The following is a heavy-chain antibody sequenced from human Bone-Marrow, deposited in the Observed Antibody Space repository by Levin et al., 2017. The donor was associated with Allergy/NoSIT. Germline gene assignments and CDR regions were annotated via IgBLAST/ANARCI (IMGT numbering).Heavy chain of an antibody. CDR1: GFSFSSYW. Sequence: GGSLRLSCVASGFSFSSYWMHWVRQGPGEGLMWVSRLSPDGSNTAYADSVKGRFTISRDNAKNTLFLQMSSLRAEDTAVYYCARDAGGTNRRLDYWGQGTLVTVSS. D-gene: IGHD1-26*01. CDR2: LSPDGSNT. V-gene: IGHV3-74*01. CDR3: ARDAGGTNRRLDY. J-gene: IGHJ4*02.